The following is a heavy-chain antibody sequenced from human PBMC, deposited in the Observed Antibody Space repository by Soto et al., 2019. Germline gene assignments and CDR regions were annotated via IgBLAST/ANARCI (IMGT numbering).Heavy chain of an antibody. D-gene: IGHD4-17*01. CDR1: GFTFSTYG. J-gene: IGHJ4*02. CDR2: IWYDGITK. CDR3: ARAPTTVTRDFDY. Sequence: ESGGGVVQPGRSLRLSCAASGFTFSTYGMHWVRQAPGKGLEWVAVIWYDGITKYYADSVKGRFTISRDDSNSTLYLHMNSLRAEDTAVYYCARAPTTVTRDFDYWGQGTLVTVPS. V-gene: IGHV3-33*01.